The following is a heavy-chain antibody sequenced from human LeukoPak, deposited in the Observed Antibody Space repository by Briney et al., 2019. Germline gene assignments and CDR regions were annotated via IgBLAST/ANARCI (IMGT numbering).Heavy chain of an antibody. CDR2: IGTAGDT. D-gene: IGHD2-15*01. V-gene: IGHV3-13*01. J-gene: IGHJ6*02. Sequence: GGSLRLSCAASGFTFSSYDMHWVRQATGRGLEWVSAIGTAGDTYYPGSVKGRFTISRENAKNSLYLQMNSLRAGDTAVYYCAREDRSLNGMDVWGQGTTVTVSS. CDR3: AREDRSLNGMDV. CDR1: GFTFSSYD.